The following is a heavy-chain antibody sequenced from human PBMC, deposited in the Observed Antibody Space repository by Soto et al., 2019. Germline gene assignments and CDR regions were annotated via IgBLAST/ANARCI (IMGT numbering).Heavy chain of an antibody. CDR2: ISGSGDST. V-gene: IGHV3-23*01. CDR1: GFASSNDA. Sequence: GGSLRLSCAASGFASSNDAMGWVRQVPGKGLEWVSGISGSGDSTYYADSVQGRFTVSRDNSKNSLYLQMNSLRAEDTAVYFCARDLNSSGYSAYWGQGTLVTVSS. J-gene: IGHJ4*02. D-gene: IGHD3-22*01. CDR3: ARDLNSSGYSAY.